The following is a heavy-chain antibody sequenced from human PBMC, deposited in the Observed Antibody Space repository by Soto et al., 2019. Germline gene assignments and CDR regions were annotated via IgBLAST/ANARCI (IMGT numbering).Heavy chain of an antibody. V-gene: IGHV3-9*01. CDR1: GFTFDDYA. CDR2: ISWNSGSI. D-gene: IGHD3-22*01. CDR3: AKDHTYYYDSSGYYYDY. J-gene: IGHJ4*02. Sequence: GGSLRLSCAASGFTFDDYAMHWVRQAPGKGLEWVSGISWNSGSIGYADSVMGRFTISRDNAKNSLYLQMNSLRAGDTALYYCAKDHTYYYDSSGYYYDYWGQGTLVTVSS.